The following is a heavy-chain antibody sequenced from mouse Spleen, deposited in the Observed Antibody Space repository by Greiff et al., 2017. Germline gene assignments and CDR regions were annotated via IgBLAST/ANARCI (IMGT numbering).Heavy chain of an antibody. CDR3: ARGGSSYGYFDV. V-gene: IGHV2-6*02. J-gene: IGHJ1*01. CDR2: IWSDGST. Sequence: VKVVESGPGLVAPSQSLSITCTVSGFSLTSYGVHWVRQPPGKGLEWLVVIWSDGSTTYNSALKSRLSISKDNSKSQVFLKMNSLQTDDTAMYYCARGGSSYGYFDVWGAGTTVTVSS. D-gene: IGHD1-1*01. CDR1: GFSLTSYG.